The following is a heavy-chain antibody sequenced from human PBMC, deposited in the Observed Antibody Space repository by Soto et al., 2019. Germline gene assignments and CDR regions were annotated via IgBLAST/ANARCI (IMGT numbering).Heavy chain of an antibody. V-gene: IGHV1-69*01. D-gene: IGHD6-19*01. J-gene: IGHJ6*02. CDR1: GGTFSSYA. Sequence: QVQLVQSGAEVKKPGSSVKVSCKASGGTFSSYAISWVRQAPGQGLEWMGGIIPIFGTANYAQKFQGRVTITADESTSTAYMELSSLRSEDTAVYYCATRIAVAGKYYYYGMDVWGQATTVTVSS. CDR2: IIPIFGTA. CDR3: ATRIAVAGKYYYYGMDV.